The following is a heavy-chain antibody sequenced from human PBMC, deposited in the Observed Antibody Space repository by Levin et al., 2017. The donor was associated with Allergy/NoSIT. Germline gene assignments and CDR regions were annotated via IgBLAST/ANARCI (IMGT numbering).Heavy chain of an antibody. CDR3: ATDQGYSSGWYIVNAFDS. D-gene: IGHD6-19*01. J-gene: IGHJ3*02. V-gene: IGHV1-24*01. CDR2: FDPEDGET. Sequence: ASVKVSCKVSGYTLTELSMHWVRQAPGKGLEWMGGFDPEDGETIYAQKFQGRVTMTEDTSTDTAYMELSSLRSEDTAVYYCATDQGYSSGWYIVNAFDSWGQGTMVTVSS. CDR1: GYTLTELS.